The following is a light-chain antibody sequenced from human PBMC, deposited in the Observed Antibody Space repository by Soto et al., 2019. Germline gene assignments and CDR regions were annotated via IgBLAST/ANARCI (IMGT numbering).Light chain of an antibody. CDR3: QSYGSSLNGVV. CDR2: GNS. CDR1: SSNIGAGYD. Sequence: QSVLTQPPSVSGAPGQRVTISCTGSSSNIGAGYDVHWYQQLPGTAPKLLIYGNSNRPSGVPDRFSGSKSGTSASLAITGLQAEDEADYYCQSYGSSLNGVVFRGGTKLTVL. V-gene: IGLV1-40*01. J-gene: IGLJ2*01.